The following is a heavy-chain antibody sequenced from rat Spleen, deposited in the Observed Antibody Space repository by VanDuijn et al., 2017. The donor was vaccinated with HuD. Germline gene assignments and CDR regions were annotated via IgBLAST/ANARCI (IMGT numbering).Heavy chain of an antibody. CDR1: GFSLTSYH. CDR3: TGANY. CDR2: ISSGGST. V-gene: IGHV2-6*01. J-gene: IGHJ2*01. Sequence: QVQLKESGPGLVQPSQTLSLTCTVSGFSLTSYHVSWVRQPPGKGLEWIAAISSGGSTYYNSALKSRLSISRDTSKSQVFLKMNSLQTEDTAIYFCTGANYGGQGVMVTVAS.